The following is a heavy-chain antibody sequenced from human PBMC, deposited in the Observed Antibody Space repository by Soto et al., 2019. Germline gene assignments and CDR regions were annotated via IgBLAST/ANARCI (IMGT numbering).Heavy chain of an antibody. CDR3: AHMILPATVTTYVEYFQH. CDR1: GFSLSTSGVG. J-gene: IGHJ1*01. V-gene: IGHV2-5*01. CDR2: IYWNDDK. Sequence: ESGPTLVNPTQTLTLTCTFSGFSLSTSGVGVGWIRQPPGKALEWLALIYWNDDKRYSPSLKSRLTITKDTSKNQVVLTMTNMDPVDTATYYCAHMILPATVTTYVEYFQHWGQGTLVNVSS. D-gene: IGHD4-17*01.